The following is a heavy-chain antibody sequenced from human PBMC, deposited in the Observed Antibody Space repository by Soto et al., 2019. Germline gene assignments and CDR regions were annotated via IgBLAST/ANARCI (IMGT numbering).Heavy chain of an antibody. Sequence: SETLSLTCTVSGGSISSSSYYWGWINQPPGKGLEWIGYIYYSGSTKSNPSLKSRVTISVDTSRNQVSLKLSSVTAADSAVYFCARARYQLLHPYYYGMDVWGQGTTVTVSS. V-gene: IGHV4-61*05. CDR2: IYYSGST. CDR3: ARARYQLLHPYYYGMDV. CDR1: GGSISSSSYY. J-gene: IGHJ6*02. D-gene: IGHD2-2*01.